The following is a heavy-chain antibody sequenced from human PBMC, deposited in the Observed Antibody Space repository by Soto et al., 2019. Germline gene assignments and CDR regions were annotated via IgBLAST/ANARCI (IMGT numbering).Heavy chain of an antibody. Sequence: PGESLKISCKGSGYCFTNYWIRWVRQMTGKDLEWMGVIYPGDSDTRYSPSFQGRVTISADKSIRTAFLQWSSLKVSDTAIYYCARRDSSTEFMDVWGQGTTVTVSS. J-gene: IGHJ6*02. CDR2: IYPGDSDT. D-gene: IGHD3-22*01. CDR1: GYCFTNYW. V-gene: IGHV5-51*01. CDR3: ARRDSSTEFMDV.